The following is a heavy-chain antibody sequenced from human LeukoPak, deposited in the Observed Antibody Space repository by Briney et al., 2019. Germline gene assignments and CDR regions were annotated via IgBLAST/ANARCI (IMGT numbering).Heavy chain of an antibody. V-gene: IGHV3-74*01. D-gene: IGHD3-3*01. CDR3: ALYYDFWSGYDY. J-gene: IGHJ4*02. CDR1: GFTFSSYW. CDR2: INSDGSST. Sequence: QLGGSLRLSCAASGFTFSSYWMHWVRQAPGKGLVWVSRINSDGSSTSYADSVKGRFTISRDNAKNTLYLQMNSLRAEDTAVYYCALYYDFWSGYDYWGQGTLVTVSS.